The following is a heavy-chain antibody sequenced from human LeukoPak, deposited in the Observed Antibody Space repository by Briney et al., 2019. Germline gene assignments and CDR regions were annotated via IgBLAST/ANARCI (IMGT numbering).Heavy chain of an antibody. CDR3: ARARILGCSGGSCYAYYFDY. CDR2: IYYSGST. J-gene: IGHJ4*02. V-gene: IGHV4-39*01. CDR1: GGSISSSSYY. Sequence: SETLSPTCTVSGGSISSSSYYWGWIRQPPGKGLEWIGSIYYSGSTYYNPSLKSRVTISVDTSKNQFSLKLSSVTAADTAVYYCARARILGCSGGSCYAYYFDYWGQGTLVTVSS. D-gene: IGHD2-15*01.